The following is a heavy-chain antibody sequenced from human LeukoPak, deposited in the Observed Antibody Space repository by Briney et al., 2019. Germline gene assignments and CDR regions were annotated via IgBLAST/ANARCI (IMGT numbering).Heavy chain of an antibody. J-gene: IGHJ6*02. CDR3: ARDRLGYDILTGYSDYYAMDV. V-gene: IGHV3-33*01. Sequence: GGSLRLSCVASGFSFRSYGMHWVRPAPGKGLEWVAVIWYDGSNKYYADSVKGRFTISRDSSKNTMYLQMNSLRAEDTAVYYCARDRLGYDILTGYSDYYAMDVWGQGTTVTVSS. CDR2: IWYDGSNK. D-gene: IGHD3-9*01. CDR1: GFSFRSYG.